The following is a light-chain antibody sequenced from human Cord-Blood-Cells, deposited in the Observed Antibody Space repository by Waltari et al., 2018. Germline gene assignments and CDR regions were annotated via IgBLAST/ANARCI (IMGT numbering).Light chain of an antibody. CDR1: QSVSSN. CDR2: GAS. CDR3: QQYNNWPLT. J-gene: IGKJ4*01. V-gene: IGKV3-15*01. Sequence: EIEMTQSPATLSVSPGERATLSCRASQSVSSNLAWYQQKPGQAPRLLIYGASTRATGIPARCSGSGSGTEFTLTISSLQSEDFAVYYCQQYNNWPLTFGGGTKVEIK.